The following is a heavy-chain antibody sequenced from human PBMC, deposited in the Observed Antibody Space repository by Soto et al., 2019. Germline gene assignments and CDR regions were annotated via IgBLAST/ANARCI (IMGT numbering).Heavy chain of an antibody. J-gene: IGHJ4*02. V-gene: IGHV3-30*03. Sequence: GWSLILSCAASGFTFSNYGMHWVRQAPGKGLEWVAVIPYGGINKYYADSVKGRFTISRDNSKNTLYLQMNSLRAEDTAVYYCARDLESSSRPNLWGQGTLVTLS. CDR1: GFTFSNYG. CDR2: IPYGGINK. D-gene: IGHD3-3*01. CDR3: ARDLESSSRPNL.